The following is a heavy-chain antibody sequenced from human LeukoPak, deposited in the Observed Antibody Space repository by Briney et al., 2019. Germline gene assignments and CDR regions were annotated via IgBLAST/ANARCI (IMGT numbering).Heavy chain of an antibody. CDR3: ARTPPYARYYFDY. D-gene: IGHD2-2*01. J-gene: IGHJ4*02. V-gene: IGHV3-30*19. CDR2: IWYDGSNK. Sequence: GALRLSCAASGFTFSSYGMHWVRQAPGKGLEWVAVIWYDGSNKYYADSVKGRFTISRHNSKNTLYLQMNSLRAEDTAVYYCARTPPYARYYFDYWGQGTLVTVSS. CDR1: GFTFSSYG.